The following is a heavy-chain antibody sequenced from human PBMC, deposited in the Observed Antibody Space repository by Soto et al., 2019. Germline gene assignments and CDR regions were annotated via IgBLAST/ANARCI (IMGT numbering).Heavy chain of an antibody. J-gene: IGHJ4*02. Sequence: SETLSLTCAVYGGSFSGYYWSWIRQPPGKGLEWIGEINHSGSTNYNPSLKSRVTISVDTSKNQFSLKLSSVTATDTAVYYCARRDGDYPIDYWGQGTLVTVSS. CDR1: GGSFSGYY. CDR2: INHSGST. CDR3: ARRDGDYPIDY. D-gene: IGHD4-17*01. V-gene: IGHV4-34*01.